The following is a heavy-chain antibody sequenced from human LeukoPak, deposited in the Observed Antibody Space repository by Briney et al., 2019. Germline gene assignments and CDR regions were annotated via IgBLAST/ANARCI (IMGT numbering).Heavy chain of an antibody. V-gene: IGHV3-74*01. D-gene: IGHD2-2*03. CDR3: AMDINGDLFHV. CDR1: EFSFRRYW. CDR2: IKSDGSAT. Sequence: PGGSLRLSCAGYEFSFRRYWMHWVRQPPEKGLEWVFSIKSDGSATAYADSVKGRFSMSTDSAKNTASLQMNSLRVEDTAMYYCAMDINGDLFHVWGQGTPVTVSS. J-gene: IGHJ4*02.